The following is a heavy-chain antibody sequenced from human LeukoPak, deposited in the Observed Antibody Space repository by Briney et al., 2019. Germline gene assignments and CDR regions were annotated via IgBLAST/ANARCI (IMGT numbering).Heavy chain of an antibody. CDR1: GFTFSNYG. Sequence: GSLRLSCAASGFTFSNYGMRWVRQAPGKGLEWVSGISNSGDSTYYADSVKGRFTISRDNSKNTLYLQMNSLRAEDSAVYYCARRGSNSYYSFDSWGQGALVTVS. D-gene: IGHD6-13*01. CDR3: ARRGSNSYYSFDS. J-gene: IGHJ4*02. CDR2: ISNSGDST. V-gene: IGHV3-23*01.